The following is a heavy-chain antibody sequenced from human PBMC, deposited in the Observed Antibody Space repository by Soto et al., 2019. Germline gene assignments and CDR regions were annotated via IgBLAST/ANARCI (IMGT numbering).Heavy chain of an antibody. Sequence: SETLSLTCTVSGGSVSSGSYYWSWIRQPPGKGLEWIGYIYYSGSTNYNPSLKSRVTISVDTSKNQFSLKLSSVTAADTAVYYCARESFDDILTGYRVFHYWGQGTLVTVSS. V-gene: IGHV4-61*01. CDR1: GGSVSSGSYY. CDR2: IYYSGST. CDR3: ARESFDDILTGYRVFHY. D-gene: IGHD3-9*01. J-gene: IGHJ4*02.